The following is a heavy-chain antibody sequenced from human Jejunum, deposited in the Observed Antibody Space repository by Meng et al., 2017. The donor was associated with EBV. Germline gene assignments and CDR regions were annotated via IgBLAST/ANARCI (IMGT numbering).Heavy chain of an antibody. J-gene: IGHJ4*02. V-gene: IGHV4-39*01. CDR1: GGSISNSIYY. Sequence: LQRSGPVMLKPSETLSLTLTVSGGSISNSIYYWGWIRQPPGKVLEWIGSSYFSGNTYYNPSLKSRVSVSVDTSKNQFSLKLTSVTAADTAVYYCAKTLGDFWSGGLDCWGQGTLVTVSS. D-gene: IGHD3-3*01. CDR3: AKTLGDFWSGGLDC. CDR2: SYFSGNT.